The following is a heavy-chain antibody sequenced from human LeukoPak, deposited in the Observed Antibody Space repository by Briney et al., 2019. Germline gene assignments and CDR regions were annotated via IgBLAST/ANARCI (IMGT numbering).Heavy chain of an antibody. Sequence: SETLSLTCTVSGGSFSSYFWSWIRQPPGKRLEWIGYIYYSGSTKYNPSLKSRVTISVDTSKNQFSLKLSSVTAADTAMYFCARDSPYTGYDSTWGQGTLVTVSS. D-gene: IGHD5-12*01. CDR3: ARDSPYTGYDST. CDR1: GGSFSSYF. CDR2: IYYSGST. V-gene: IGHV4-59*01. J-gene: IGHJ4*02.